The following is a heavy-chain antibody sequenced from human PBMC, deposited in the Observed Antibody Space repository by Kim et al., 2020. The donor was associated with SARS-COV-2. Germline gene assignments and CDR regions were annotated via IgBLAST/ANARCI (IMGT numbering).Heavy chain of an antibody. J-gene: IGHJ4*02. CDR1: GFTFSSYD. CDR3: ARLGRDSSGWVFDY. CDR2: IGTAGDT. V-gene: IGHV3-13*04. Sequence: GGSLRLSCAASGFTFSSYDMHWVRQATGKGLEWVSAIGTAGDTYYPGSVKGRFTISRENAKNSLYLQMNSLRAGDTAVYYCARLGRDSSGWVFDYWGQGTLVTVSS. D-gene: IGHD6-19*01.